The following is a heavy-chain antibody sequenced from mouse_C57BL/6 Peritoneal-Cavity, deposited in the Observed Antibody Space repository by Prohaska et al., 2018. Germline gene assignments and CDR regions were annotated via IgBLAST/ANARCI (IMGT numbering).Heavy chain of an antibody. CDR2: INSDGSAI. J-gene: IGHJ1*03. V-gene: IGHV11-2*01. CDR3: MRYGNYWYFDV. Sequence: EVQLLETGGGLVQPGGSRGLSCEGSRFTFSGFWMSWVRQTPGKTLEWIGDINSDGSAINYAPSIKDRFTIFRDNDKSTLYLQMSNVRSEDTAKYFCMRYGNYWYFDVWGTGTTVTVSS. D-gene: IGHD2-1*01. CDR1: RFTFSGFW.